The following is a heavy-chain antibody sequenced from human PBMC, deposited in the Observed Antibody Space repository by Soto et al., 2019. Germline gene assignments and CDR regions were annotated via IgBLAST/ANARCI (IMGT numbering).Heavy chain of an antibody. D-gene: IGHD2-15*01. CDR3: ARGEGVVVAATPEHQYYMDV. CDR1: GGSISSSSYY. Sequence: QLQLQESGPGLVKPSETLSLTCTVFGGSISSSSYYWGWIRQPPGKGLEWIGSIYYSVSTYYNPALESRVILSVDTSEIHFCLELSAVTAADTAVYYCARGEGVVVAATPEHQYYMDVWVKGTTVTVSS. J-gene: IGHJ6*03. CDR2: IYYSVST. V-gene: IGHV4-39*02.